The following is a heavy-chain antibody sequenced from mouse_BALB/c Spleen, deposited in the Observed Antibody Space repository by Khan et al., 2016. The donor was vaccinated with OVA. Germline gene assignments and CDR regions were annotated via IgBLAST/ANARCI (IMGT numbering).Heavy chain of an antibody. Sequence: EVELVESGGGLVQPGGSLKLSGEGSGFTFSNYAMSWFRQTPEKRLEWVASISSGGNTYYSDSVKGRSTISRDNARNILHLQMSSLRSEDAAMDYCARDYWFTFWGRGTLVTVAA. CDR1: GFTFSNYA. J-gene: IGHJ3*01. CDR3: ARDYWFTF. CDR2: ISSGGNT. V-gene: IGHV5-6-5*01.